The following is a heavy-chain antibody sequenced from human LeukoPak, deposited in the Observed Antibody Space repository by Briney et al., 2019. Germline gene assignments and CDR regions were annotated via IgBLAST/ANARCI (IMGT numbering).Heavy chain of an antibody. CDR3: AKSRSLPLRFLEWLSGDAFDI. Sequence: GGSLRLSCAASGFTFSSYAMSWVRQAPGKGLEWVSAISGSGGSTYYADSVKGRFTISRDNSKNTLYLQMNSLRAEDTAVYYCAKSRSLPLRFLEWLSGDAFDIWGQGTMVTVSP. CDR2: ISGSGGST. V-gene: IGHV3-23*01. J-gene: IGHJ3*02. CDR1: GFTFSSYA. D-gene: IGHD3-3*01.